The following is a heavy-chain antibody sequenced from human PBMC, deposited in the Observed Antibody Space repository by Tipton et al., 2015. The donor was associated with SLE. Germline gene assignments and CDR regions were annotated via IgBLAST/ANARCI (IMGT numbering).Heavy chain of an antibody. D-gene: IGHD2-15*01. V-gene: IGHV4-59*11. Sequence: TLSLTCAVYGGSFSSHYWSWIRQPPGKGLEWIGYIYLTGSTNYNPSLKGRVTISVDMSKNQFSLKLTSVTAADTAVYYCARGGGSPSYWGQGTLVTVSS. CDR3: ARGGGSPSY. J-gene: IGHJ4*02. CDR2: IYLTGST. CDR1: GGSFSSHY.